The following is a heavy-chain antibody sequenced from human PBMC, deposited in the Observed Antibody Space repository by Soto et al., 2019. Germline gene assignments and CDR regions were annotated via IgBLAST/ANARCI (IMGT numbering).Heavy chain of an antibody. V-gene: IGHV3-30*03. D-gene: IGHD3-9*01. Sequence: PGGSLRLSCAASGFTFSSYGMHWVRQAPGKGLEWVAVISYDGSNKYYADSVKGRFTISRDNSKNTLYLQMNSLRAEDTAVYYCARVRTLRYHSYSHGMQVWGQGTTVTVSS. J-gene: IGHJ6*02. CDR2: ISYDGSNK. CDR1: GFTFSSYG. CDR3: ARVRTLRYHSYSHGMQV.